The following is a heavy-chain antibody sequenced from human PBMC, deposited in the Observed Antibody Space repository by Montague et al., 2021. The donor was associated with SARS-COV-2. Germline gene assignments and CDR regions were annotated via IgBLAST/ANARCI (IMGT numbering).Heavy chain of an antibody. Sequence: SETLSLTCTVSGGSISSYYWSWIRQPPGKGLEWIGYIYYSGSTNYNPSLKSRVTISVDTSKNQFSLKLSSVTAADMAVYYCAREVRYYYDSSGPGAFDIWGQGTMVTVSS. J-gene: IGHJ3*02. CDR1: GGSISSYY. CDR3: AREVRYYYDSSGPGAFDI. V-gene: IGHV4-59*01. D-gene: IGHD3-22*01. CDR2: IYYSGST.